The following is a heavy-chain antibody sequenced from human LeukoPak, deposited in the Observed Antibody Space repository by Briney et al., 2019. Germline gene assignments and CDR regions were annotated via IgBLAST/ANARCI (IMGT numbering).Heavy chain of an antibody. J-gene: IGHJ4*02. V-gene: IGHV4-59*01. CDR2: SSDSGST. CDR3: ARGGVPHTFGY. CDR1: GGSISSFY. D-gene: IGHD2-8*02. Sequence: MPSETLSLTCTVSGGSISSFYWTWIRQPPGMGLEWIGYSSDSGSTNYNPSLKSRVTISVDTSKKQFSLKLTSVTAADTAVYYCARGGVPHTFGYRGQGTLVTVSS.